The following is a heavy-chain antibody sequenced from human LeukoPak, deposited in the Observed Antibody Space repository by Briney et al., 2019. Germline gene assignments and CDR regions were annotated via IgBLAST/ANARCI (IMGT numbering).Heavy chain of an antibody. J-gene: IGHJ3*02. Sequence: GGSLRLSCAASGVMFPSYWMTWVRQAPGKGLEWVANIKQDGSEKYYVDSVKGRFTISRDNAKNSLYLQMNSLRAEDTAVYCCARVATMVRVPLDALDIWGQGTMVSVSS. V-gene: IGHV3-7*02. CDR1: GVMFPSYW. CDR3: ARVATMVRVPLDALDI. D-gene: IGHD3-10*01. CDR2: IKQDGSEK.